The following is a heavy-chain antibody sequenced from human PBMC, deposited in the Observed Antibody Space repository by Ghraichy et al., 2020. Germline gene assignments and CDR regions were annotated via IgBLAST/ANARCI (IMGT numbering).Heavy chain of an antibody. J-gene: IGHJ4*02. D-gene: IGHD3-10*01. Sequence: GGSLRLSCAASGFTFSNAWMNWVRQAPGKGLEWVGRIKSKTDGGTTDYAAPVKGRFTISRDDSKNTLYLQMNSLKTEDTAVYYCTTDRNSKGITMVRGAPDYWGQGTLVTVSS. CDR3: TTDRNSKGITMVRGAPDY. CDR1: GFTFSNAW. V-gene: IGHV3-15*07. CDR2: IKSKTDGGTT.